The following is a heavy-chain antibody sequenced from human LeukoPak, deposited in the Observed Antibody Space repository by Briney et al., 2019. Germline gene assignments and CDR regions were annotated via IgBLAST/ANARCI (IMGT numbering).Heavy chain of an antibody. D-gene: IGHD3-10*01. Sequence: RVLRLSCAASGFTFSSYGMHWVRQAPGKGMEWVAVISYDGSNKYYADSVKGRFTISRDNSKNTLYLQMNSLRAEDTAVYYCAKDKFGPWGSNFDYWGQGTLVTVSS. CDR3: AKDKFGPWGSNFDY. CDR1: GFTFSSYG. J-gene: IGHJ4*02. CDR2: ISYDGSNK. V-gene: IGHV3-30*18.